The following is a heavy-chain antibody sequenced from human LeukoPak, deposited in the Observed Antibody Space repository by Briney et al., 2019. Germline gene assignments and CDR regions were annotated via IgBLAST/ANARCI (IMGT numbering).Heavy chain of an antibody. Sequence: GRSLRLSCAASGFTFSSYGMHWVRQAPGKGLEWVAVIWYDGSNKYYADSVKGRFTISRDNSKNTLYLQMNSLRAEDTAVYYCAKDRLRVRDYYYYMDVWGQGTLVTVS. CDR2: IWYDGSNK. CDR1: GFTFSSYG. CDR3: AKDRLRVRDYYYYMDV. D-gene: IGHD3-16*01. J-gene: IGHJ6*03. V-gene: IGHV3-33*06.